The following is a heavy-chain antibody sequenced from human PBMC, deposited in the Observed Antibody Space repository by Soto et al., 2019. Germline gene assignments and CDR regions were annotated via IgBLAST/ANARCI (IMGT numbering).Heavy chain of an antibody. V-gene: IGHV1-18*01. CDR2: ISAHNGNT. CDR3: ARGMYGDY. CDR1: GYDFTTYG. D-gene: IGHD2-8*01. Sequence: QVHLVQSGAEVKKSGASVKVSCKGSGYDFTTYGITWVRQAPGQGLEWMAWISAHNGNTDNAQKLQGRVTVTRDTSTSTAYMELRSLRSDDTAVYYCARGMYGDYWGQGALVPVSS. J-gene: IGHJ4*02.